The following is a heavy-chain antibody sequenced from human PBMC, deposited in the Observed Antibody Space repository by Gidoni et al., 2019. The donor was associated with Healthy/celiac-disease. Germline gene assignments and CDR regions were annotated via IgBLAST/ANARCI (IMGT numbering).Heavy chain of an antibody. CDR3: ARDTYSGSYYWYFDL. CDR1: GFTFSSYE. V-gene: IGHV3-48*03. D-gene: IGHD3-10*01. CDR2: ISSSGSTI. Sequence: EVQLVESGGGLVQPGGSLRLSCAASGFTFSSYEMNWVRQAPGKGLEWVSYISSSGSTIYYADSVKGRFTISRDNAKNSLYLQMNSLRAKDTAVYYCARDTYSGSYYWYFDLWGRGTLVTVSS. J-gene: IGHJ2*01.